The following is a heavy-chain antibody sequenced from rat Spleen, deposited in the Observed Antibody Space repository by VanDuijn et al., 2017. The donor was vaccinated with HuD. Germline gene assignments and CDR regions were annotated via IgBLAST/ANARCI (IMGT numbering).Heavy chain of an antibody. D-gene: IGHD1-4*01. CDR3: ARPNYPGFNFFDY. CDR2: ISTGGGNT. V-gene: IGHV5-25*01. J-gene: IGHJ2*01. Sequence: EVQLVESGGGLVQPGRSLKLSCAASGFTFNDYNMAWVRQAPTKGLEWVASISTGGGNTYYRDSVKGRFTISRDNAKNTLYLQMDSLRSEDTATYFCARPNYPGFNFFDYWGQGVMVTVSS. CDR1: GFTFNDYN.